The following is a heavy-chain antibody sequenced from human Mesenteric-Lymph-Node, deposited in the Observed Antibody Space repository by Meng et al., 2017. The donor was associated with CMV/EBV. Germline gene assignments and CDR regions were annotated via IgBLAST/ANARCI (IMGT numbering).Heavy chain of an antibody. V-gene: IGHV3-33*06. CDR2: IWYDGSNK. CDR3: AKEGAVAGTWFDY. Sequence: GSAFTFSGSGLPWVRQAPGKGLEWVAVIWYDGSNKFYADSVKGRFTISRDNSKNTLYLQMNSLRVEDTAVYYCAKEGAVAGTWFDYWGQGTLVTVSS. J-gene: IGHJ4*02. CDR1: AFTFSGSG. D-gene: IGHD6-19*01.